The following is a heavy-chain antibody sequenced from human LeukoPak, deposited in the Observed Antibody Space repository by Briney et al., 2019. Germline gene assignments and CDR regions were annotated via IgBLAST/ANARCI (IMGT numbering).Heavy chain of an antibody. CDR1: GDSFRSGSLY. J-gene: IGHJ4*02. CDR3: ARIFDS. CDR2: IFYAGKT. V-gene: IGHV4-61*01. Sequence: SETLSLTCTLSGDSFRSGSLYWGWIRQPPGKRPEWIGDIFYAGKTNYSPSLKSRATISLDTSKSQFSLKLTSMTAADTAVYYCARIFDSWGQGVLVTVSS.